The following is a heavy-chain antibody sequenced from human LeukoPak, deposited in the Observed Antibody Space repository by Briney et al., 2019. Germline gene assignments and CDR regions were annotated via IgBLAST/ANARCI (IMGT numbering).Heavy chain of an antibody. Sequence: GESLKISCKVSGYTLSNYWIAWVRQMPGKGLECMGIIYPGDSDTRYSPSFQGQVTMSADKSISTAYLQWSSLKASDTAMYYCARRRDYYDSSPNYHDYWGQGTLVTVSS. D-gene: IGHD3-22*01. CDR1: GYTLSNYW. V-gene: IGHV5-51*01. J-gene: IGHJ4*02. CDR3: ARRRDYYDSSPNYHDY. CDR2: IYPGDSDT.